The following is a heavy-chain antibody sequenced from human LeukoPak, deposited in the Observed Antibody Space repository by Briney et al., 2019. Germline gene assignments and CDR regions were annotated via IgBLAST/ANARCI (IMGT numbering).Heavy chain of an antibody. CDR3: AGGYYYDSSGDY. CDR1: GFTFSSYS. CDR2: ISSSSSYI. D-gene: IGHD3-22*01. J-gene: IGHJ4*02. V-gene: IGHV3-21*01. Sequence: GGSLRLSCAASGFTFSSYSMDWARQAPGKGLEWVSSISSSSSYIYYADSVKGRFTISRDNAKNSLYLQMNSLRAEDTAVYYCAGGYYYDSSGDYWGQGTLVTVSS.